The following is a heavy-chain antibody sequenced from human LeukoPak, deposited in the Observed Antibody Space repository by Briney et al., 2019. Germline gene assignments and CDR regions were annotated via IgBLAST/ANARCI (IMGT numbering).Heavy chain of an antibody. J-gene: IGHJ4*02. Sequence: ASVKVSCKASGYTFTSYYMHWVRQAPGQGLEWMGIINPSGGSTSYAQRFQGRVTMTRDTSTSTVYMELSSLRSEDTAVYYCARADGTTGLDYWGQGTLVTVSS. D-gene: IGHD1-1*01. V-gene: IGHV1-46*01. CDR3: ARADGTTGLDY. CDR2: INPSGGST. CDR1: GYTFTSYY.